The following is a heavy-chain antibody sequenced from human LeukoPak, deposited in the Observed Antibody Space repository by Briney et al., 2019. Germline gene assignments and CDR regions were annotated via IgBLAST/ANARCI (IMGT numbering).Heavy chain of an antibody. CDR1: GFIFSNYP. V-gene: IGHV3-30-3*01. Sequence: GGSLRLSCVGSGFIFSNYPIHWVRQTPDRGREGGAFISFNGDTKYYAKSVRGRFTISRDNSKNTLYLQMSSLRAEDTAAYYCAKDPRIVVIPAAVPSDPKTWGQGTLVTVSS. J-gene: IGHJ5*02. CDR3: AKDPRIVVIPAAVPSDPKT. D-gene: IGHD2-2*01. CDR2: ISFNGDTK.